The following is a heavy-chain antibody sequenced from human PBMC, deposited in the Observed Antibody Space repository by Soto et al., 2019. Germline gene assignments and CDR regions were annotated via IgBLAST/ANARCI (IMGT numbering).Heavy chain of an antibody. V-gene: IGHV1-18*01. Sequence: QVQLVQSGGEVKKPGASVKVSCKASGDTVTKYGISWVRQAPGQGLEWWGWFTFYNGHTNYALKFQDRITFTTDTSTSTASMELRSLTSDDTAVYYCASATSIAVAGKETWGQGTLVTVSS. CDR1: GDTVTKYG. CDR3: ASATSIAVAGKET. CDR2: FTFYNGHT. D-gene: IGHD6-19*01. J-gene: IGHJ4*02.